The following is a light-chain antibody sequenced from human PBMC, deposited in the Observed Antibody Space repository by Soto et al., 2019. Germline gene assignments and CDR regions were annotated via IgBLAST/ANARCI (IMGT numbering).Light chain of an antibody. Sequence: QSALTQPASVSASPGQSITISCTGTSSDVGRYNYVSWYQQHPGKAPKLMIFEVSHRPSGVSDRFSGSKSGNTASLSISGLQAEDEADYYCASYTSSNTYFFGSGTKLTVL. CDR3: ASYTSSNTYF. V-gene: IGLV2-14*01. CDR1: SSDVGRYNY. J-gene: IGLJ1*01. CDR2: EVS.